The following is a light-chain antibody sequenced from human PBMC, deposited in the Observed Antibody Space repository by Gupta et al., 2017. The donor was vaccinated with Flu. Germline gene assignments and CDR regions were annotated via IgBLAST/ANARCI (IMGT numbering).Light chain of an antibody. Sequence: SPATRSWSPGERATRSGRARPTVNTYLAWYQRKPGQAPRLLIYETSVRATGVPGRFSGSGSGTDFTLTISNVEPDDFAVYYWQQGRDSWTFGQGTKV. J-gene: IGKJ1*01. V-gene: IGKV3-11*01. CDR3: QQGRDSWT. CDR1: PTVNTY. CDR2: ETS.